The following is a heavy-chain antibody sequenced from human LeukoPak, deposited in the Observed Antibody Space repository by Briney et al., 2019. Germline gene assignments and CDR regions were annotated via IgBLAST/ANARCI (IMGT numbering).Heavy chain of an antibody. Sequence: GGSLRLSCAASGFTFSSYAMSWVRQAPGKGLEWVSAISGSGGSTYYADSVKGRFTISRDNSKSTLYLQMNSLRAEDTAVYYCAEDRYYYDSSGYYGWGQGTLVTVSS. CDR3: AEDRYYYDSSGYYG. D-gene: IGHD3-22*01. J-gene: IGHJ4*02. CDR2: ISGSGGST. V-gene: IGHV3-23*01. CDR1: GFTFSSYA.